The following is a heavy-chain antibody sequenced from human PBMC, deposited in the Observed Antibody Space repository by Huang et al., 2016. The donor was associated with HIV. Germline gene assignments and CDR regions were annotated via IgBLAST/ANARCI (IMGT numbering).Heavy chain of an antibody. D-gene: IGHD3-10*01. V-gene: IGHV4-39*01. CDR1: GGSIRSSDYH. J-gene: IGHJ6*03. CDR3: ARHREGPVAYYSGWGSHLNYMDV. CDR2: IYHKGST. Sequence: QLLLQESGPGLVKPSEALALTCAVSGGSIRSSDYHWGWIRQPPGKGLEGIGSIYHKGSTHYRPSLNGRVTIAVDTSKNLFFLNLTAMTAADTAVYYCARHREGPVAYYSGWGSHLNYMDVWGRGRTVVVSS.